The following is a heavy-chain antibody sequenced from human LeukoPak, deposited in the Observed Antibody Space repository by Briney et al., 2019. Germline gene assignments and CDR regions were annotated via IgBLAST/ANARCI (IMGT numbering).Heavy chain of an antibody. CDR1: GFTFSDYY. Sequence: GGSLRLSCVASGFTFSDYYMSWIHQAPGKGLEWVSYISSSGSTIYYADSVKGRFTISRDSAKNSLYLQMNSLRAEDTAVYYCARDPFIGSFDYWGQGTLVTVSS. CDR2: ISSSGSTI. CDR3: ARDPFIGSFDY. J-gene: IGHJ4*02. V-gene: IGHV3-11*01. D-gene: IGHD3-16*01.